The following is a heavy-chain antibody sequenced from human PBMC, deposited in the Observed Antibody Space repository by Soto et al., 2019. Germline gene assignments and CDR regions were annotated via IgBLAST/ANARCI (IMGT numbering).Heavy chain of an antibody. CDR2: ISFNGSNK. V-gene: IGHV3-30*18. J-gene: IGHJ4*02. CDR1: GFTFSSYG. D-gene: IGHD3-16*01. CDR3: AKNFIPLSPDLYFDS. Sequence: GGSLRLSCAASGFTFSSYGMHWVRQAPGKGLEWVAVISFNGSNKSYEDSVKGRFTISRDNYKNTLHLQMDSLRAEDTAVYYCAKNFIPLSPDLYFDSWGQGTLVTVSS.